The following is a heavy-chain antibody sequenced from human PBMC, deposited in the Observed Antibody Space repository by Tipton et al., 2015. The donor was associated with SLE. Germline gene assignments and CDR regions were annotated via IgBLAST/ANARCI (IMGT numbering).Heavy chain of an antibody. V-gene: IGHV4-59*01. J-gene: IGHJ4*02. D-gene: IGHD3-22*01. CDR2: IYYSGST. CDR1: GGSFSGYY. CDR3: ARGFRYSSGPGAY. Sequence: LRLSCAVYGGSFSGYYWSWIRQPPGKGLEWIGYIYYSGSTNYNPSLKSRVTISVDTSKNQFSLKLTSVTAADTAVYYCARGFRYSSGPGAYWGQGTLVTVSS.